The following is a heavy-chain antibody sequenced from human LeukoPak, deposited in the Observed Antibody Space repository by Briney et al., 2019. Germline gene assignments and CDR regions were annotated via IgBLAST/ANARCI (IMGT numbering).Heavy chain of an antibody. V-gene: IGHV4-61*02. CDR3: ASSEYSSSRSEIHH. J-gene: IGHJ1*01. CDR1: VVSISIGSYY. D-gene: IGHD6-13*01. Sequence: SETLSLTFTVSVVSISIGSYYWSWIRQPAGRGVGWIARIYTSGSTNYNPTLKSRVTITVVTSKNQFSLKLSAVTAAETAVDYWASSEYSSSRSEIHHWGQGTLVTVSS. CDR2: IYTSGST.